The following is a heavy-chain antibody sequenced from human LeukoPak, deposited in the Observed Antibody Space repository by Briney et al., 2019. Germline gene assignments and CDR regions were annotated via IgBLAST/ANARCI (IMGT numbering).Heavy chain of an antibody. J-gene: IGHJ6*02. CDR1: GFTFSSYA. Sequence: GGSLRLSCAASGFTFSSYAMHWVRQAPGKGLEWVAVISYDGSNKYYADSVKGRFTISRGNSKNTLYLQMNSLRAEDTAVYYCARSSGLWFQYYYYGMDVWGQGTTVTVSS. V-gene: IGHV3-30-3*01. CDR2: ISYDGSNK. D-gene: IGHD5-18*01. CDR3: ARSSGLWFQYYYYGMDV.